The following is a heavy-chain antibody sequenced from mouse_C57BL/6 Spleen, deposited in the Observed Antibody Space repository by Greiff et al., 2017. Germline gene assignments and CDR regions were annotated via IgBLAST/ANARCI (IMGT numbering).Heavy chain of an antibody. Sequence: VQLQQSGPELVKPGASVKISCKASGYSFTDYNMNWVKQSNGKSLEWIGVINPNYGTTRYNQKINGKATLTVDQSSSTASMQLNSLTAEDAAVYYCARSGLTNYDGYYDAKEYWGQGTSVTVAS. V-gene: IGHV1-39*01. CDR1: GYSFTDYN. CDR2: INPNYGTT. D-gene: IGHD2-3*01. CDR3: ARSGLTNYDGYYDAKEY. J-gene: IGHJ4*01.